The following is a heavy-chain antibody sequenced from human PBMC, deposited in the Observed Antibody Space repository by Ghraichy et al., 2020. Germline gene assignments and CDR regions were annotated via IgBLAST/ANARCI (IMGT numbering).Heavy chain of an antibody. CDR3: ARLGRYFDWSHHHDAFDI. J-gene: IGHJ3*02. Sequence: TLSLTCTVSGGSISSSSYYWGWIRQPPGKGLEWIGSIYYSGSTYYNPSLKSRVTISVDTSKNQFSLKLSSVTAADTAVYYCARLGRYFDWSHHHDAFDIWGQGTMVTVSS. V-gene: IGHV4-39*07. CDR2: IYYSGST. CDR1: GGSISSSSYY. D-gene: IGHD3-9*01.